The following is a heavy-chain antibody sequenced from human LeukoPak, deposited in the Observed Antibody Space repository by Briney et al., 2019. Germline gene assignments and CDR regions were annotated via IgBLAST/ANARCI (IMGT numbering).Heavy chain of an antibody. CDR2: ISGSGGST. V-gene: IGHV3-23*01. D-gene: IGHD3-16*02. CDR1: GFTFSSYA. CDR3: AKDYYDYIWGSYRGYFDY. Sequence: GGSLRLSCAASGFTFSSYAMSWVRQAPGKGLERVSAISGSGGSTYYADSVKGRFTISRDNSKNTLYLQMNSLRAEDTAVYYCAKDYYDYIWGSYRGYFDYWGQGTLVTVSS. J-gene: IGHJ4*02.